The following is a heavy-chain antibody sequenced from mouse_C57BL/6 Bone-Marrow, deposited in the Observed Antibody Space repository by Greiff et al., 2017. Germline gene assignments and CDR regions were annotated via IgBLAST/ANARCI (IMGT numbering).Heavy chain of an antibody. Sequence: EVQLQQSGPVLVKPGASVKMSCKASGYTFTDYYMNWVKQSHGKSLEWIGVINPYNGGTSYNQKFKGKATLTVDKSSSTAYMELNSLTSEDSAVYYGARMAIYYYGSRDYWGQGTLVTVSA. D-gene: IGHD1-1*01. CDR2: INPYNGGT. J-gene: IGHJ3*01. V-gene: IGHV1-19*01. CDR3: ARMAIYYYGSRDY. CDR1: GYTFTDYY.